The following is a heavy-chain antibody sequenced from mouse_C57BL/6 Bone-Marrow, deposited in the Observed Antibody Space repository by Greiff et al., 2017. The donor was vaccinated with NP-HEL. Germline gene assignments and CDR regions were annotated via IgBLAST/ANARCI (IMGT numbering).Heavy chain of an antibody. CDR2: INPSNGGT. CDR1: GYTFTSYW. CDR3: ARPLFITTVVPYAMDY. D-gene: IGHD1-1*01. V-gene: IGHV1-53*01. J-gene: IGHJ4*01. Sequence: VQLQQPGTELVKPGASVKLSCKASGYTFTSYWMHWVKQRPGQGLEWIGNINPSNGGTNYNEKFKSKATLTVDKSSSTAYMQLSSLTSEDSAVYYGARPLFITTVVPYAMDYWGQGTSVTVSS.